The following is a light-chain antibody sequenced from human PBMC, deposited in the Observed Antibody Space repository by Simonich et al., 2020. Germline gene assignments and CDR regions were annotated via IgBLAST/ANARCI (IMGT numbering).Light chain of an antibody. Sequence: DIQMTQSPSSLAESLGERATINCKSSQSVLYSSNNKNYLAWYQQKPGQPPKLLIYWASTRESGVPDRFSGSGSGTDFTLTISSLQAEDVAVYYCQQYYSTPYTFGQGTKLEIK. CDR2: WAS. CDR1: QSVLYSSNNKNY. J-gene: IGKJ2*01. V-gene: IGKV4-1*01. CDR3: QQYYSTPYT.